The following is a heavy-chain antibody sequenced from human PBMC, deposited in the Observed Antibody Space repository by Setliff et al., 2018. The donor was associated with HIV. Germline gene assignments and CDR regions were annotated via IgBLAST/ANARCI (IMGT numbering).Heavy chain of an antibody. CDR2: IIPIFGIA. CDR1: GYIFTDYY. Sequence: ASVKVSCKASGYIFTDYYMHWVRQAPGQGLEWMGGIIPIFGIANYAQKFQDRVTITTDESTTTAYVELSSLRSEDTAVYFCARGFEVESSGWFDPWGQGTLVTVSS. D-gene: IGHD3-9*01. V-gene: IGHV1-69*05. J-gene: IGHJ5*02. CDR3: ARGFEVESSGWFDP.